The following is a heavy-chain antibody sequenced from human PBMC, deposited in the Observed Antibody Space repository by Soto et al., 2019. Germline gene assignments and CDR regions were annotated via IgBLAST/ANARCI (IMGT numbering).Heavy chain of an antibody. V-gene: IGHV4-38-2*01. CDR1: GYSISSGYY. CDR2: IYYSGST. CDR3: ARGHYGMDV. Sequence: PAETLSLTCGVSGYSISSGYYWGWIRQPPGKGLECIGNIYYSGSTYYNPSLKSRVTISVDTSKNQFSLKLSSVTAADTAVYYCARGHYGMDVWGQGTTVTVSS. J-gene: IGHJ6*02.